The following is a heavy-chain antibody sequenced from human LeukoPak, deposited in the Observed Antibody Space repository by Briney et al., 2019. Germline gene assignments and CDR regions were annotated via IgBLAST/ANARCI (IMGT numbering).Heavy chain of an antibody. CDR1: GSTFSSHG. V-gene: IGHV3-30*18. Sequence: GGSLRLSCAASGSTFSSHGMHWVRQAPGKGLEWVAVISYDGSNKYYADSVKGRVTISRDNSKNALYLQMNSLRADDTAVYYCAKELGYCSRTSCPFDYWGQGTLVTVSS. CDR3: AKELGYCSRTSCPFDY. J-gene: IGHJ4*02. CDR2: ISYDGSNK. D-gene: IGHD2-2*01.